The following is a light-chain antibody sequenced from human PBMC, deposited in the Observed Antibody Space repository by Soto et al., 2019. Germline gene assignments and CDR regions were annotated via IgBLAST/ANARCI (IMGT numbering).Light chain of an antibody. CDR1: GSSIASGL. CDR2: EDN. V-gene: IGLV6-57*04. CDR3: QSSQDDFWV. Sequence: NFLLTQPHSVSEAPGRTVTISCTRSGSSIASGLVQWYQVGPGSGPTTVISEDNQRPSGVPDRFSGSIDSSSNSASLTISGLKPEDEADYYCQSSQDDFWVFGGGTQLTVL. J-gene: IGLJ3*02.